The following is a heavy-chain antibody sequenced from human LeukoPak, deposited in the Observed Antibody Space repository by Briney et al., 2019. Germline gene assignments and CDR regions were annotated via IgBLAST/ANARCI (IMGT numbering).Heavy chain of an antibody. CDR1: GGSFSGYY. D-gene: IGHD3-16*02. J-gene: IGHJ4*02. CDR2: INHSGST. CDR3: ARGKDYDYVGGTYRSFDY. Sequence: PSETLSLTCAVYGGSFSGYYWSWIRQPPGKGLEWIGEINHSGSTNYNPSLKSRVTISVDTSKNQFSLKLSSVTAADTAEYYCARGKDYDYVGGTYRSFDYWGQGTLVTVSS. V-gene: IGHV4-34*01.